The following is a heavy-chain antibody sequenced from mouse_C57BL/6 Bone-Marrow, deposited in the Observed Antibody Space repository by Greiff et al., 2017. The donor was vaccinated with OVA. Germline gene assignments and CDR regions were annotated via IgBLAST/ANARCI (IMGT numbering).Heavy chain of an antibody. Sequence: QVQLQQPGAELVRPGTSVKLSCKASGYTFTSSWMHWVKQRPGQGLEWIGVIDPSDSYTNYNQKFKGKATLTVDTSSSTAYMQLSSLTSEDSAVYYCAMVDSSGYGYAMDYWGQGTTLTVSS. J-gene: IGHJ2*01. CDR3: AMVDSSGYGYAMDY. V-gene: IGHV1-59*01. CDR2: IDPSDSYT. CDR1: GYTFTSSW. D-gene: IGHD3-2*02.